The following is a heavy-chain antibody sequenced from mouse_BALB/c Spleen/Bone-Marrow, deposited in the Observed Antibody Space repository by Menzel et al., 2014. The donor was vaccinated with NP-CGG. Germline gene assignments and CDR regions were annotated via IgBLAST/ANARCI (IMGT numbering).Heavy chain of an antibody. D-gene: IGHD1-2*01. J-gene: IGHJ3*01. V-gene: IGHV4-1*02. Sequence: EVNVVESGGGLVQPGGSLKLSYAASGFDFSRYWMTWVRQAPGKGLEWIGEINPDSSTINYTPSLKDKFIISRDNAKNTLYLQMNKVRSEDTALYYCAKNYYYGYVAYWGQGTLVTVSA. CDR3: AKNYYYGYVAY. CDR2: INPDSSTI. CDR1: GFDFSRYW.